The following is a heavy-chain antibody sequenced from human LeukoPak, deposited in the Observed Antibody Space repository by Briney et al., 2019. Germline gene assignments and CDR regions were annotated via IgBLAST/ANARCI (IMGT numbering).Heavy chain of an antibody. D-gene: IGHD3-10*01. J-gene: IGHJ4*02. CDR2: IYCSGST. CDR1: GDSISRYD. CDR3: AREVPIVRGLRGDY. V-gene: IGHV4-59*01. Sequence: SETLSLSCTVSGDSISRYDWTWVRQSPGQGLKWFGYIYCSGSTNCDPSLKTRITISIDTSKNQFSLKLRSVTAADTAVYYCAREVPIVRGLRGDYWGQGTLVTVSS.